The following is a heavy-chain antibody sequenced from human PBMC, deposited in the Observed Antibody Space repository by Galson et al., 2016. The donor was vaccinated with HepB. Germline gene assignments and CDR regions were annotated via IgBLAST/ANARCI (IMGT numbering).Heavy chain of an antibody. Sequence: SLRLSCAASGFTFSSYAMHWVRQAPGKGLEWVAVISYDGSNTYYADSVKGRFTISRDNAKNSLYLQMNSLRAEDTAVYNCARDRELTIAARPDFFDYWGQGTLVTVSS. J-gene: IGHJ4*02. V-gene: IGHV3-30-3*01. D-gene: IGHD6-6*01. CDR1: GFTFSSYA. CDR3: ARDRELTIAARPDFFDY. CDR2: ISYDGSNT.